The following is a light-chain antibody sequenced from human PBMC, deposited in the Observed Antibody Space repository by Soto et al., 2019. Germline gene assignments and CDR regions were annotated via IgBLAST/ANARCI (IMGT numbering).Light chain of an antibody. CDR2: GAS. J-gene: IGKJ5*01. CDR1: QSVSNNY. CDR3: QQYAGPPTT. V-gene: IGKV3-20*01. Sequence: IVLTQSPGTLSLSPGERDTLSCRASQSVSNNYLAWYQQKPGQAPRVIMYGASRRATGIPDRFSGGGSGTDFTLTISRLEPEDFAVYFCQQYAGPPTTFGQGTRLEIK.